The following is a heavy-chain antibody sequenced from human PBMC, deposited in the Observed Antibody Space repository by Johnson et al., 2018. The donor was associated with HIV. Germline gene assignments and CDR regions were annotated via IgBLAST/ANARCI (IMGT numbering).Heavy chain of an antibody. J-gene: IGHJ3*01. CDR1: GFTFDDYA. CDR2: ISWNSGSI. D-gene: IGHD2-2*01. Sequence: QLVESGGGLVQPGRSLRLSCAASGFTFDDYAMNWVRQAPGKGLEWVSGISWNSGSIGYADSLKGRFTISRDNAKNSLYLQMNSLRAEDTAVYYCVRDLPIGPAGPNDAFDLWGHGTMVTVSS. CDR3: VRDLPIGPAGPNDAFDL. V-gene: IGHV3-9*01.